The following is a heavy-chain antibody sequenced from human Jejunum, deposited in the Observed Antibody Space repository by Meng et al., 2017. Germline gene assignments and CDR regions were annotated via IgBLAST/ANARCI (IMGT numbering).Heavy chain of an antibody. Sequence: GGSLRLSCVAPGFSLITYSMNWVRQAPGKGLEWVAKINQDGSAKDYVDSVKGRFTISRDNPKNSLELQMNSLRAEDTALYYCARDGGHGGELDYWGQGTLVTVSS. V-gene: IGHV3-7*01. CDR2: INQDGSAK. D-gene: IGHD2-15*01. J-gene: IGHJ4*02. CDR3: ARDGGHGGELDY. CDR1: GFSLITYS.